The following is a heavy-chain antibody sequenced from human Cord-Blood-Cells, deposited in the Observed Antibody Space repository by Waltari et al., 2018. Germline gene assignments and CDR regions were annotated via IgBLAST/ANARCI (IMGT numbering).Heavy chain of an antibody. J-gene: IGHJ4*02. CDR3: ARGRRSDIVVVVAAPDY. CDR1: GYTFTSYD. Sequence: QVQLVQSGAEVKKPGASVKVSCKASGYTFTSYDINLVRQATGLGLEWMGWMNPNSGNTGDAQKFQGRVTMTRNTSISTAYMELSSLRSEDTAVYYCARGRRSDIVVVVAAPDYWGQGTLVTVSS. V-gene: IGHV1-8*01. CDR2: MNPNSGNT. D-gene: IGHD2-15*01.